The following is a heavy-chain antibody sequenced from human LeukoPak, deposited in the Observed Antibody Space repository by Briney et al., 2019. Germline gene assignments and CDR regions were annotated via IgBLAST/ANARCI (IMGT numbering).Heavy chain of an antibody. Sequence: GGSLRLSCAASGFTLSDHYIDWVRQAPGKGLEWVGRSRNKANSYTTEYAVSVKGRFTISRDDSKNSLYLQMNSLKTEDTAVYYCARIGRNSYLDYWGQGTLVTVSS. CDR1: GFTLSDHY. V-gene: IGHV3-72*01. CDR2: SRNKANSYTT. D-gene: IGHD4-23*01. J-gene: IGHJ4*02. CDR3: ARIGRNSYLDY.